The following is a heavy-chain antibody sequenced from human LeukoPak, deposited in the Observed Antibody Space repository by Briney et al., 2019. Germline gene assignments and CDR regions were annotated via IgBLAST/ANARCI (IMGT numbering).Heavy chain of an antibody. CDR3: ARDPPHGGISLFLFDY. D-gene: IGHD4-23*01. CDR2: ISAYNGNT. V-gene: IGHV1-18*04. J-gene: IGHJ4*02. CDR1: GYSFTSYW. Sequence: GESLKISCKGSGYSFTSYWIGWVRQAPGQGLEWMGWISAYNGNTNYAQKLQGRVTMTTDTSTSTAYMELRSLRSDDTAVYYCARDPPHGGISLFLFDYWGQGTLVTVSS.